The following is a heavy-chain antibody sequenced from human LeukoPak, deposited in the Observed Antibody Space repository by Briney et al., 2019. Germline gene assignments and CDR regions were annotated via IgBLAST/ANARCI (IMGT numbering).Heavy chain of an antibody. Sequence: ASVKVSCKASVYTFTSYGISWVRQAPGQGLEWMGWISAYNGNTNYAQKLQGRVTMTRDTSTSTVYMELSSLRSEDTAVYYCALGVTAGTYYYYMDVWGKGTTVTISS. CDR1: VYTFTSYG. D-gene: IGHD2-21*02. V-gene: IGHV1-18*01. CDR3: ALGVTAGTYYYYMDV. CDR2: ISAYNGNT. J-gene: IGHJ6*03.